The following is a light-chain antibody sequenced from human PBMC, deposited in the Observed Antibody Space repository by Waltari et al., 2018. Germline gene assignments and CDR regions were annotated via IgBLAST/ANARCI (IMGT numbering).Light chain of an antibody. CDR3: QQHGTLPAT. CDR2: RAS. CDR1: QSVGSSS. J-gene: IGKJ1*01. V-gene: IGKV3-20*01. Sequence: EIVLTQSPGTASLSPVERVTLSCRASQSVGSSSLAWYQQKPGQAPRLVIYRASRRATGITDRFSGSGSGTDFSLTISRLEPEDFAVYYCQQHGTLPATFGQGTKVEIK.